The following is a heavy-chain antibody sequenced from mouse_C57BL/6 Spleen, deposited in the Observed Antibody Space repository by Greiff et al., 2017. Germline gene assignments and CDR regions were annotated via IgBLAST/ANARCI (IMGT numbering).Heavy chain of an antibody. CDR2: IHPNSGST. Sequence: QVQLQPPGAELVKPGASVKLSCKASGYTFTSYWMHWVKQRPGQGLEWIGMIHPNSGSTNYNEKFKSKATLTVDKSSSTAYMQLSSLTSEDSAVYYCTYGSSFPYAMDYWGQGTSVTVSS. CDR1: GYTFTSYW. D-gene: IGHD1-1*01. V-gene: IGHV1-64*01. J-gene: IGHJ4*01. CDR3: TYGSSFPYAMDY.